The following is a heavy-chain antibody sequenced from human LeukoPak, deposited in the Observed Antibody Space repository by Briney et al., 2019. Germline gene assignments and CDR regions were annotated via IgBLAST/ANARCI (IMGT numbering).Heavy chain of an antibody. J-gene: IGHJ4*02. CDR2: INHSGST. Sequence: PSETLSLTCAVYGGSSSGYYWSLIRQPPGKGLEWIGEINHSGSTNYNPSLKSRVTISVDTSKNQFSLKLSSVTAADTAVYYCARGRVPQYYYDSSGYYLGDFDYWGQGTLVTVSS. CDR1: GGSSSGYY. D-gene: IGHD3-22*01. CDR3: ARGRVPQYYYDSSGYYLGDFDY. V-gene: IGHV4-34*01.